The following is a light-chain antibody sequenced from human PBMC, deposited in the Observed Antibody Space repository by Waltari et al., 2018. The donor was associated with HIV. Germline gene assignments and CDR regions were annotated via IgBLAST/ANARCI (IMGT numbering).Light chain of an antibody. Sequence: DVVMTQSPDALAVSLGERATINCKATHSVFCTPNAKNYIAWYQQRPGQAPKLLIYWASTREFGVSARFSGSGSGTNFTLTITSLQAEDVAVYYCQQYYSPPPTFGQGTKVEIK. CDR2: WAS. V-gene: IGKV4-1*01. J-gene: IGKJ1*01. CDR1: HSVFCTPNAKNY. CDR3: QQYYSPPPT.